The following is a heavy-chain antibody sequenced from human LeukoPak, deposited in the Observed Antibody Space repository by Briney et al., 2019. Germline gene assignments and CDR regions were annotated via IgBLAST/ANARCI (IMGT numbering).Heavy chain of an antibody. D-gene: IGHD3-16*01. V-gene: IGHV3-30*04. Sequence: PGGSLRLSCAASGFTFGSYAMHWVRQAPGKGLEWVAVISYDGSNKYYADSVKGRFTISRDNSKNTLYLQMNSLRAEDTAVYYCARDVRYYFDYWGQGTLVTVSS. CDR1: GFTFGSYA. J-gene: IGHJ4*02. CDR3: ARDVRYYFDY. CDR2: ISYDGSNK.